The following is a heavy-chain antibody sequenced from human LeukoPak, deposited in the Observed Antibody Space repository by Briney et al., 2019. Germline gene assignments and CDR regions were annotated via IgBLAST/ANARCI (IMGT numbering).Heavy chain of an antibody. D-gene: IGHD6-13*01. J-gene: IGHJ4*02. CDR3: ANILGTDFDY. Sequence: SETLSLTCTVSGGSISSSSYYWGWLRQPPGKGLEWIGSIYYSGSTYYNPSPKSRVTISVDTSKNQFSLKLSSVTAADTAVYYCANILGTDFDYWGQGTLVTVSS. CDR1: GGSISSSSYY. CDR2: IYYSGST. V-gene: IGHV4-39*01.